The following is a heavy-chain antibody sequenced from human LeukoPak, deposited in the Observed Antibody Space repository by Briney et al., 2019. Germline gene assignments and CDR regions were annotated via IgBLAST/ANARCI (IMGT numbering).Heavy chain of an antibody. CDR3: ASNQYYYDSSGYYPRGI. J-gene: IGHJ3*02. Sequence: PGGSLRLSCAASGFTFSSYSMNWVRQAPGKGLEWVSSISSSSSYIYYADSVKGRFTISRDNAKNSLYLQMNSLRAEDTAVYYCASNQYYYDSSGYYPRGIWGQGTMVTVSS. D-gene: IGHD3-22*01. CDR1: GFTFSSYS. CDR2: ISSSSSYI. V-gene: IGHV3-21*01.